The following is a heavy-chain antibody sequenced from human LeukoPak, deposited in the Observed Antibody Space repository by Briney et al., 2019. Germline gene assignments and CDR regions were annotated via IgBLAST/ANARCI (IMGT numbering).Heavy chain of an antibody. V-gene: IGHV3-21*01. J-gene: IGHJ4*02. Sequence: GGSLRLSCAASGFTFSSYSMNWVRQAPGKGLGWVSSISSSSSYIYYADSVKGRFTISRDNAKNSLYLQMNSLRAEDTAVYYCARDSRYSGYDYVDFDYWGQGTLVTVSS. CDR1: GFTFSSYS. CDR2: ISSSSSYI. D-gene: IGHD5-12*01. CDR3: ARDSRYSGYDYVDFDY.